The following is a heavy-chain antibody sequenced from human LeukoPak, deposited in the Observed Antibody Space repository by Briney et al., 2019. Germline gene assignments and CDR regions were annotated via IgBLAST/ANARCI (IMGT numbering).Heavy chain of an antibody. CDR1: GGSFSGYY. V-gene: IGHV4-34*01. CDR3: ARGHGYNWNYVVPLGD. CDR2: INHSGST. D-gene: IGHD1-7*01. J-gene: IGHJ4*02. Sequence: SETLSLTCAVYGGSFSGYYWSWIRQPPGKGLEWIGEINHSGSTNYNPSLKSRVTISVDTSKNQFSLKLSSVTAADTAVYYCARGHGYNWNYVVPLGDWGQGTLVTVSS.